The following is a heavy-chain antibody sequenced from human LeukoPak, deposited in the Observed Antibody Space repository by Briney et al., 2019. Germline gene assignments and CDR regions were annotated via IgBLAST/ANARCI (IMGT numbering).Heavy chain of an antibody. Sequence: PGGSLRLSCAASGFTFSSYEMNWVRQAPAKGLEWVSYISSSGSTIYYAESVKDRFTISRDNAKNSLYLQMNSLRAEDTAVYYCARDRYGGNSVAYYYYYYGMDVWGQGTTVTVSS. J-gene: IGHJ6*02. CDR2: ISSSGSTI. V-gene: IGHV3-48*03. CDR3: ARDRYGGNSVAYYYYYYGMDV. CDR1: GFTFSSYE. D-gene: IGHD4-23*01.